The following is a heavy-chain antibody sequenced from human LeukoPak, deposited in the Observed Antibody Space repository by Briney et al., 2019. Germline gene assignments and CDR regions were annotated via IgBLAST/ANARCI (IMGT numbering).Heavy chain of an antibody. CDR2: IYYSGST. CDR1: GGSISSSSYY. D-gene: IGHD3-3*01. Sequence: PSETLSLTCTVSGGSISSSSYYWGWIRQPPGKGLGWIGSIYYSGSTYYNPSLKSRVTISVDTSKNQFSLKLSSVTAADTAVYYCASTIFGVVIISAFDIWGQGTMVTVSS. J-gene: IGHJ3*02. CDR3: ASTIFGVVIISAFDI. V-gene: IGHV4-39*01.